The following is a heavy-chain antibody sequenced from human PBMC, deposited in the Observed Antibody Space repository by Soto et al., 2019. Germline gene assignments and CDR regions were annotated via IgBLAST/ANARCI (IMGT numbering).Heavy chain of an antibody. CDR2: TYYRSKWYH. J-gene: IGHJ4*02. Sequence: SQTLSLTCAISGDSVSSNSAAWTWIRQSPSRGLEWLGRTYYRSKWYHDYAQSVKSRITINPETSKNQFSLQLNSVTPEDTAVYYCARDSYTPRWHWHLDYWGQGALVTVSS. V-gene: IGHV6-1*01. D-gene: IGHD2-2*02. CDR3: ARDSYTPRWHWHLDY. CDR1: GDSVSSNSAA.